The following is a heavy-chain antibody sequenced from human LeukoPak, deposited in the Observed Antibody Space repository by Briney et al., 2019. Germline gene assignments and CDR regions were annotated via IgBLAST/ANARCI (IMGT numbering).Heavy chain of an antibody. J-gene: IGHJ4*02. D-gene: IGHD5-18*01. Sequence: GGSLRLSCAASGFTVSSNYMSWVRQAPGRGLEWVSLIYSAGSTYYADSVKGRFTISRDNSKNTLYLQMNSLRAKDTAVYYCARDGVRGYAFGPFVYWGQGTLVTGSS. CDR2: IYSAGST. V-gene: IGHV3-53*01. CDR1: GFTVSSNY. CDR3: ARDGVRGYAFGPFVY.